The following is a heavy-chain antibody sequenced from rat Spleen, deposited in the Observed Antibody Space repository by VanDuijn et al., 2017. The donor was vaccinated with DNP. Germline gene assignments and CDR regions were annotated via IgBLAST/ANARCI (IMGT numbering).Heavy chain of an antibody. D-gene: IGHD5-1*01. CDR2: ISPSGDST. Sequence: EVQLVESGGGLVQPGRSLKLSCAASGFSFRNYDMAWVRQAPTKGLEWVASISPSGDSTYYRDSVKGRFTVSRDNAKSSLYLQMDSLRSEDTATYYCARRANWIYWYFDFWGPGTMVTVSS. CDR1: GFSFRNYD. V-gene: IGHV5-25*01. CDR3: ARRANWIYWYFDF. J-gene: IGHJ1*01.